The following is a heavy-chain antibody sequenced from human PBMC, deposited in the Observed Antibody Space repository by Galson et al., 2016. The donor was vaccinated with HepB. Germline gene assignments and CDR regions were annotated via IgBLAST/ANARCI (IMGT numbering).Heavy chain of an antibody. CDR3: ARSSLRFQEFDH. CDR1: GFSLSASGMC. D-gene: IGHD3-10*01. Sequence: PALVKPTQTLTLTCTFSGFSLSASGMCVSWIRQPPGKALEWLALIDSDDDKYYNTSLKTRITISRDIAKNQVVLEMTNMDPVDTATYYCARSSLRFQEFDHWGQGALVTVSS. V-gene: IGHV2-70*01. CDR2: IDSDDDK. J-gene: IGHJ4*02.